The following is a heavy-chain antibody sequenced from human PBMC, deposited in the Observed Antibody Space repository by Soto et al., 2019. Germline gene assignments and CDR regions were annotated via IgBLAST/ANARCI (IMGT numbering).Heavy chain of an antibody. D-gene: IGHD1-1*01. Sequence: SETLSLTCAVSGYSISSAYYWGWIRQPPGKGLEWIGSVYYTGSTDYNPSLKSRVTISVDTSKNQFSLKLSSVTAADTAVYYCAREETGTLLSPPYTTTIVGMNVWGQGTTVTVSS. CDR1: GYSISSAYY. J-gene: IGHJ6*02. CDR3: AREETGTLLSPPYTTTIVGMNV. V-gene: IGHV4-38-2*02. CDR2: VYYTGST.